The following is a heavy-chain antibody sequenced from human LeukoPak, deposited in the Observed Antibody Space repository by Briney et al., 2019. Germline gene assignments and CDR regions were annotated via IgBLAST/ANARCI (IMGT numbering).Heavy chain of an antibody. Sequence: PSETLCLTCTVSGGSVSSSNYYWGWIRQPPGKGLEWIGIVYYRGSTYYNPSLQSRVTISVDTSKNHFSLNLSSVTAADTAIYYCARRHYSDATDVGGFDYWGQGTLVTVSS. D-gene: IGHD3-22*01. CDR3: ARRHYSDATDVGGFDY. CDR2: VYYRGST. CDR1: GGSVSSSNYY. V-gene: IGHV4-39*02. J-gene: IGHJ4*02.